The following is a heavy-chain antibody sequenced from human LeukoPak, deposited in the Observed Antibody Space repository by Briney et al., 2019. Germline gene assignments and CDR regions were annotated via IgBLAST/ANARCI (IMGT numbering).Heavy chain of an antibody. CDR1: GGSFSGYY. D-gene: IGHD3-3*01. CDR2: INHSGST. V-gene: IGHV4-34*01. J-gene: IGHJ3*02. Sequence: PSETLSLTCAVYGGSFSGYYWSWIRQPPGKGLEWIGEINHSGSTNYNPSLKSRVTISVDTSKNQFSLKLSSVTAADTAMYYCAREERWGHLLRFLEWLFNAFDIWGQGTMVTVSS. CDR3: AREERWGHLLRFLEWLFNAFDI.